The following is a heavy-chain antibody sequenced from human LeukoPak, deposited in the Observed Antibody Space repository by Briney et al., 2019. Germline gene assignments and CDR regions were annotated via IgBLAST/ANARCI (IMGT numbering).Heavy chain of an antibody. CDR1: GFTFGDYA. J-gene: IGHJ3*02. V-gene: IGHV3-49*04. Sequence: GGSLRLSCTASGFTFGDYAMSWVRQAPGKGLEWVGFIRSKAYVGTTEYAASVKGGFTISRDDSKSIAYLQMNSLKTEDTAVYYCTRTRGKYQLLQYYYGSGSSIGAFDIWGQGTMVTVSS. CDR3: TRTRGKYQLLQYYYGSGSSIGAFDI. CDR2: IRSKAYVGTT. D-gene: IGHD3-10*01.